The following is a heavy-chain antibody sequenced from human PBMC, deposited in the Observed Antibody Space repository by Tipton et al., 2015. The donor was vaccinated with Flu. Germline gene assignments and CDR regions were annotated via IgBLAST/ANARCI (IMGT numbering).Heavy chain of an antibody. CDR2: IYNGVYT. CDR3: ARDPSLGMPDYFDA. V-gene: IGHV4-59*01. J-gene: IGHJ4*02. D-gene: IGHD2-2*01. Sequence: LRLSCAASGFTFSSYEMNWIRQSPGKGLEWIGYIYNGVYTKNNPSLESRVTLSADTSKNQFSQRLSSVTAADTAVYFCARDPSLGMPDYFDAWGQGILVTVSS. CDR1: GFTFSSYE.